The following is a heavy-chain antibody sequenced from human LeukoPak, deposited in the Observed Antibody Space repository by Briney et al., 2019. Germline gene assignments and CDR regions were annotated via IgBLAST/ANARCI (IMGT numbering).Heavy chain of an antibody. Sequence: PGGSLRLSCAASGLNVTYNYMSWVRQAPGKGLEWLSVIYSGGMTSYAASVKGRFIISRDNSKNTLYLQMNRLRAEDTAVYYCYARPVLPAAFLPSGNYMDVWGKGTTVTVSS. CDR3: YARPVLPAAFLPSGNYMDV. CDR1: GLNVTYNY. CDR2: IYSGGMT. J-gene: IGHJ6*03. D-gene: IGHD2-2*01. V-gene: IGHV3-53*01.